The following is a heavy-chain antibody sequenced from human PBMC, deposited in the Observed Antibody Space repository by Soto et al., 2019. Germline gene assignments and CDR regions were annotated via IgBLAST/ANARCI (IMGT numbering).Heavy chain of an antibody. J-gene: IGHJ4*02. CDR1: GLTFGSRA. CDR3: VRGSKDSYPRSRIFDF. D-gene: IGHD2-15*01. V-gene: IGHV3-23*01. CDR2: ITDTGGDA. Sequence: GWSLRLSCVASGLTFGSRAMSWVRQSPGEGLEWVSTITDTGGDAKYADSVRGRFAISRDNSKNTLYLQMSALRAEDSAIYFCVRGSKDSYPRSRIFDFWGRGTMVSVSS.